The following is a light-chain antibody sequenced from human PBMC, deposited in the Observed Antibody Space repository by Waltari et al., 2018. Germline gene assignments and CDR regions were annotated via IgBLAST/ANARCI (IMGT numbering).Light chain of an antibody. Sequence: EIVMTQSPATLSVSPGERATLSCRASQSVSTNLAWYQQKPGPAPRLLSYGASTRATGIPARFSGSGSGTEFTLTISSLQSEDFALYYCQQYKNWPWTFGQGTKVEIK. J-gene: IGKJ1*01. CDR1: QSVSTN. V-gene: IGKV3-15*01. CDR3: QQYKNWPWT. CDR2: GAS.